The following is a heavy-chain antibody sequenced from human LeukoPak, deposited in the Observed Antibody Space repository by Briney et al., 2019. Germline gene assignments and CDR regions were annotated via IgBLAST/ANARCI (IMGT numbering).Heavy chain of an antibody. V-gene: IGHV4-34*01. CDR2: INHSGST. Sequence: SETLSLTCAVYGGSFSGYYWSWIRQPPGKGLEWIGEINHSGSTNYNPSLKSRVTISVDTSKNQFSLKLSSVTAADTAVYYCAKTVTVTTSAFDIWGQGTMVTVSS. CDR1: GGSFSGYY. CDR3: AKTVTVTTSAFDI. D-gene: IGHD4-17*01. J-gene: IGHJ3*02.